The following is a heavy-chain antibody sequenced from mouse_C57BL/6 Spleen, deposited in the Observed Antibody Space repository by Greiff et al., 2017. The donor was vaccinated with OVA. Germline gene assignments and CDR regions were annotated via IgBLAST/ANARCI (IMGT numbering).Heavy chain of an antibody. CDR1: GYTFTDYY. D-gene: IGHD2-5*01. Sequence: VQLQQSGPELVKPGASVKISCKASGYTFTDYYMNWVKQSHGKSLEWIGDINPNNGGTSYNQKFKGKATLTVDKSSSTAYMELRSLTSEDSAVYYCARGSNYVYAMDYWGQGTSVTVSS. J-gene: IGHJ4*01. V-gene: IGHV1-26*01. CDR3: ARGSNYVYAMDY. CDR2: INPNNGGT.